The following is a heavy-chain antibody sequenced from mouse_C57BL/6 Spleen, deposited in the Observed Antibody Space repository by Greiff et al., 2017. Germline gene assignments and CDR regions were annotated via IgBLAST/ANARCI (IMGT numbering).Heavy chain of an antibody. Sequence: EVKLMESGGGLVKPGGSLKLSCAASGFTFSSYTMSWVRQTPEKRLEWVATISGGGGNTYYPDSVKGRFTISRDNAKNTLYLQMSSLRSEDTALYYCARLLLRAYYFDYWGQGTTLTVSS. V-gene: IGHV5-9*01. CDR3: ARLLLRAYYFDY. J-gene: IGHJ2*01. CDR1: GFTFSSYT. D-gene: IGHD1-1*01. CDR2: ISGGGGNT.